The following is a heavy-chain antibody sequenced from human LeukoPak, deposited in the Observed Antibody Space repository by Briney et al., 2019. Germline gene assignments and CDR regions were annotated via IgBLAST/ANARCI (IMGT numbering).Heavy chain of an antibody. Sequence: PSETLSLTCTVSGGSISSYYWSWIRQPAGKGLEWIGRIYTSGSTNYNPSLKSRVTISVGKSKNQFSLKLSSVTAADTAVYYCASGPGVGYDFWSGTPSYYYYYMDVWGKGTTVTVSS. V-gene: IGHV4-4*07. CDR3: ASGPGVGYDFWSGTPSYYYYYMDV. D-gene: IGHD3-3*01. J-gene: IGHJ6*03. CDR1: GGSISSYY. CDR2: IYTSGST.